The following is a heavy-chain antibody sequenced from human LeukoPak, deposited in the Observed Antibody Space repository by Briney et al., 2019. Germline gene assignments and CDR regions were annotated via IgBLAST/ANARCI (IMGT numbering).Heavy chain of an antibody. J-gene: IGHJ5*02. D-gene: IGHD6-19*01. CDR3: ARDFGSGWLSHWFDP. V-gene: IGHV1-18*01. Sequence: ASVKVSCKASGYTFTSYGISWVRQAPGQGLAWLGWISAYNGNTNYAQKLQGRVTMTTDTSTSTAYMELRSLRSDDTAVYYCARDFGSGWLSHWFDPWGQGTLVTVSS. CDR1: GYTFTSYG. CDR2: ISAYNGNT.